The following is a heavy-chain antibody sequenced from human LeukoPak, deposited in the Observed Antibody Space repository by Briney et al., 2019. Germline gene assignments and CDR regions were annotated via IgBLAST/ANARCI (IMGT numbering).Heavy chain of an antibody. CDR2: LYSDGNT. Sequence: GGSLRRSCAASGFTVITNDMTWVRQAPGKGLEWVSVLYSDGNTKYADSVQGRFTISRDNSKNTLYLEMNSLSPDDAAVYYCARGVEPLAANTLAYWGQGTLVTVSS. CDR1: GFTVITND. J-gene: IGHJ4*02. V-gene: IGHV3-53*01. D-gene: IGHD1-14*01. CDR3: ARGVEPLAANTLAY.